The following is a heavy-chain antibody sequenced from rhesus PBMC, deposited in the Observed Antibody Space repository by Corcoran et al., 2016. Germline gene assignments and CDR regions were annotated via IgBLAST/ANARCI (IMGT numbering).Heavy chain of an antibody. CDR2: ISGSSGST. D-gene: IGHD6-13*01. J-gene: IGHJ6*01. CDR3: ARRSPDYYGLDS. V-gene: IGHV4-65*01. Sequence: QVQLQESGPGLVKPSGPLSLTCAVTRGSVSRTNWWSWSRQPPGKGLEWIGYISGSSGSTYYNPTLKSRVTISTDTSKNQFSLKLSSVTAADTAVYYCARRSPDYYGLDSWGQGVVVTVSS. CDR1: RGSVSRTNW.